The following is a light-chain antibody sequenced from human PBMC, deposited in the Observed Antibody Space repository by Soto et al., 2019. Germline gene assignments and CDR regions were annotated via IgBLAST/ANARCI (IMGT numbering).Light chain of an antibody. Sequence: QSVLTQPPSVSGAPGQRVTISCTGSRSNIGAGFAVHWYQQLPGTAPKLLIFADSNRPSGVPDRFSGSKSGTSASLAIAGLQADDEADYYCQSYDSSLSVWVFGGGTKLTVL. J-gene: IGLJ3*02. CDR2: ADS. V-gene: IGLV1-40*01. CDR1: RSNIGAGFA. CDR3: QSYDSSLSVWV.